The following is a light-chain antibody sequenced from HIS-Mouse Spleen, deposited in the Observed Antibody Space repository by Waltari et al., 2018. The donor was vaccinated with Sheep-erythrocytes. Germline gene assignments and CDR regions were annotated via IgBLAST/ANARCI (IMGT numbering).Light chain of an antibody. CDR3: CSYAGSSTPWV. CDR2: GGS. J-gene: IGLJ3*02. CDR1: SSDVGSYTL. Sequence: QSALTQPASVSGSPGQSITIPCTGPSSDVGSYTLVSWYQQHPGKAPKLMIYGGSKRPSGVSNRFSGSKSGNTASLTISGLQAEDEADYYCCSYAGSSTPWVFGGGTKLTVL. V-gene: IGLV2-23*01.